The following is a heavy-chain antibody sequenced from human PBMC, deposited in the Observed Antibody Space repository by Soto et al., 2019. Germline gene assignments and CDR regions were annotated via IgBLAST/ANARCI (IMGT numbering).Heavy chain of an antibody. D-gene: IGHD3-22*01. J-gene: IGHJ5*02. CDR2: IKQDGSEK. V-gene: IGHV3-7*03. Sequence: PGGSLRLSCAASGFTLSDHYMSWVRQAPGKGLEWVANIKQDGSEKYYVDSVKGRFTISRDNAKNSLYLQMNSLRAEDTAVYYCARDSGSGYYYNWFDPWGQGTLVTVSS. CDR1: GFTLSDHY. CDR3: ARDSGSGYYYNWFDP.